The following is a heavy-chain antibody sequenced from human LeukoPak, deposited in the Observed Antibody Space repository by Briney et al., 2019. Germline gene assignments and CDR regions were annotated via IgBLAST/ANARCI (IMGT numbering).Heavy chain of an antibody. V-gene: IGHV4-30-2*01. CDR1: GGSISSGGYS. D-gene: IGHD3-22*01. J-gene: IGHJ4*02. CDR3: ARTYYYDSSLYYFDY. CDR2: IYHSGST. Sequence: SQTLSLTCAVSGGSISSGGYSWSWIRQPPGKGLEWIGYIYHSGSTYYNPSLKSRVTISVDRSKNQFSLKLSSVTAADTAVYYCARTYYYDSSLYYFDYWGQGTLVTVSS.